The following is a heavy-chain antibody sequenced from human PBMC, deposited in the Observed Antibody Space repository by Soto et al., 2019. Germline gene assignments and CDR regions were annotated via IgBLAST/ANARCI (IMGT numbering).Heavy chain of an antibody. V-gene: IGHV1-58*02. D-gene: IGHD6-19*01. CDR1: GFTFTSSA. J-gene: IGHJ4*02. Sequence: QMQLVQSGPEVKKPGTSVKVSCKASGFTFTSSAMQWVRQARGQRLEWIGWIVVGSGNTNYAQKFQERVTITRDMSASTAYMELSCLISEDTAVYYCAADIDMGVAGTPTFDYWGQGTMVTVSS. CDR3: AADIDMGVAGTPTFDY. CDR2: IVVGSGNT.